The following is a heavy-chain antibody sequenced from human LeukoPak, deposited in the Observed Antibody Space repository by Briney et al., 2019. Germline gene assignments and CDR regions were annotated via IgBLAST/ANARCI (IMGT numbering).Heavy chain of an antibody. Sequence: GGSLRLSCAASGFTFSSYAMSWVRQAPGKGLEWVSGISGSGDATYYADSVKGRFTISRDNSKNTLYQQMNILRAEDTAVYYCAKDRHGFSGYDLDYWGQGTLVTVSS. V-gene: IGHV3-23*01. CDR2: ISGSGDAT. CDR3: AKDRHGFSGYDLDY. J-gene: IGHJ4*02. D-gene: IGHD5-12*01. CDR1: GFTFSSYA.